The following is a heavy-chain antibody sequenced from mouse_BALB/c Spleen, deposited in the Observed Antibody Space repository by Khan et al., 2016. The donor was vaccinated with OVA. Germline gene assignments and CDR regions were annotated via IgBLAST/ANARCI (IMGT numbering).Heavy chain of an antibody. CDR1: GFTFSTYA. CDR3: ARSLVDYHAMDY. D-gene: IGHD2-2*01. Sequence: EVELVESGGGLVKPGGSLKLSCSASGFTFSTYAMSWVRQTPEKRLECVATISTGGHYTFYPDSVKGRFTISRDNAKNTLYLQMSSLRSEDTAMYYCARSLVDYHAMDYWGLGTSVTVSS. J-gene: IGHJ4*01. V-gene: IGHV5-9-3*01. CDR2: ISTGGHYT.